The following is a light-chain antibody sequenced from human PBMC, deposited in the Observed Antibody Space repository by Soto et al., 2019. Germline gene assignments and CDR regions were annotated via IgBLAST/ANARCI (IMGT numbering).Light chain of an antibody. CDR1: SSDVGTYNL. CDR3: CSYSESNTVV. CDR2: EGI. V-gene: IGLV2-23*01. J-gene: IGLJ2*01. Sequence: QSALTQPASVSGSPGQSITIYCTGTSSDVGTYNLVSWYQQHPGKAPKLMIYEGIKRPSGVSIRFSGSKSGNTASLTISGLQAEDEAAYYCCSYSESNTVVFGAGTKLTVL.